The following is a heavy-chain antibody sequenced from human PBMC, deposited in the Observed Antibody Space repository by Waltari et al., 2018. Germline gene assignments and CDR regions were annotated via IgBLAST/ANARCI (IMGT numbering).Heavy chain of an antibody. CDR1: GAIFRQWR. Sequence: EVQLVESGGGLQQPGGSLRLSCAASGAIFRQWRMNWVRQAPGKGLEWLSYISGGSLSLRYADSVRGRFTISRDDAKNSLFLQMDNLRAEDTALYYCATWPDSYGDSYGDSWGRGTLVVVSS. J-gene: IGHJ5*01. V-gene: IGHV3-48*01. CDR3: ATWPDSYGDSYGDS. CDR2: ISGGSLSL. D-gene: IGHD4-17*01.